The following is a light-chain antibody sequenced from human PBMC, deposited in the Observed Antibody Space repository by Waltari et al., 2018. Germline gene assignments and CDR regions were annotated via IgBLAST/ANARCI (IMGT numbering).Light chain of an antibody. CDR3: QQLNSYPWT. Sequence: DFQLPQAPSFLSASVGEIVTITCRASQGISSYLAWYQQKPGKAPKLLIYAASTLQSGVPSRFSDSGSGTEFTLTISSLQPEDFATYYCQQLNSYPWTFGQGTKVEIK. CDR1: QGISSY. J-gene: IGKJ1*01. CDR2: AAS. V-gene: IGKV1-9*01.